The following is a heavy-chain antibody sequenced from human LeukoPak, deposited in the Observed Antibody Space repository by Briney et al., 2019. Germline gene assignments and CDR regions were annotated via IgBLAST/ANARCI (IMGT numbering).Heavy chain of an antibody. Sequence: SETLSLTCTVSGGSISSYYWSWIRQPPGKGLEWIGYIYYSGSTNYNPSLKSRVTISVDTSKNQFSLKLSSVTAADTAVYYCARVDRRKTLIRYWGQGTLVTVSS. V-gene: IGHV4-59*01. D-gene: IGHD3-9*01. CDR3: ARVDRRKTLIRY. J-gene: IGHJ4*02. CDR2: IYYSGST. CDR1: GGSISSYY.